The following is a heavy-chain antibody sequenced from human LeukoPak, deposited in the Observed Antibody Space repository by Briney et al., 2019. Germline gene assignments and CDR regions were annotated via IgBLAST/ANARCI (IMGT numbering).Heavy chain of an antibody. Sequence: ASVKVSCKASGYTFTSYDIHWVRQATGQGLEWMGWMNPNSGNTGYAQKFQGRVTMTRNTSISTAYMELSSLRSEDTAVYYCARGVEVEKSEYFYYYDSSGYQGGHAFDIWGQGTMVTVSS. V-gene: IGHV1-8*01. CDR3: ARGVEVEKSEYFYYYDSSGYQGGHAFDI. J-gene: IGHJ3*02. CDR1: GYTFTSYD. CDR2: MNPNSGNT. D-gene: IGHD3-22*01.